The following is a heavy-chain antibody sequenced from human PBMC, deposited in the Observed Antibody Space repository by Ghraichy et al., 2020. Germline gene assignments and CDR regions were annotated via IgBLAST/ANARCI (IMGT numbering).Heavy chain of an antibody. V-gene: IGHV3-23*01. CDR2: ISGSGGNR. Sequence: GGSLRLSCAASGFTFGSNAMSWVRQAPGKGLECVSTISGSGGNRHYADSVKGRFTISRDNSKNTVDLQMNSLRADDTAVYYCTRDPGYCSTSTCYAEGGWFDPWGQGALVTVSS. CDR1: GFTFGSNA. J-gene: IGHJ5*02. D-gene: IGHD2-2*01. CDR3: TRDPGYCSTSTCYAEGGWFDP.